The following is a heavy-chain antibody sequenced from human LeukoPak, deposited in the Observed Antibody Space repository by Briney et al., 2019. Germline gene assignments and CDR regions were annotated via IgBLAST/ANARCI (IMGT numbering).Heavy chain of an antibody. D-gene: IGHD3-3*01. V-gene: IGHV4-59*01. Sequence: PSETLSLTCTVSGGSISSYYWSWIRQPPGKGLEWIGFIYYSGSTNYNPSLKSRVTISVDTSKNQFSLKLSSVTAADTAVYYCARIGSYYEAYNWFDPWGQGTLVTVSS. CDR1: GGSISSYY. CDR2: IYYSGST. J-gene: IGHJ5*02. CDR3: ARIGSYYEAYNWFDP.